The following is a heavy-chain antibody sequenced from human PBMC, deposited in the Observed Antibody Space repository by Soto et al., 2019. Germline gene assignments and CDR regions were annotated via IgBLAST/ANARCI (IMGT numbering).Heavy chain of an antibody. J-gene: IGHJ4*01. CDR2: ISGTGIDI. D-gene: IGHD3-16*02. Sequence: PGGSLRLSCAASGFGFYYYNMNWVRQAPGRGLEWVSSISGTGIDIHFADSVKGRFVISRDNAKTSLYLQMNSLRPEDTAAYYCARERVVNYTDYYFDYWGHGTLVTVS. CDR1: GFGFYYYN. V-gene: IGHV3-21*01. CDR3: ARERVVNYTDYYFDY.